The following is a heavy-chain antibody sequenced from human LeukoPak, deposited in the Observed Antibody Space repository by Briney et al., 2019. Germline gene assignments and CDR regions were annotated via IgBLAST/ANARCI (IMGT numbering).Heavy chain of an antibody. Sequence: SVKVSCKASGYTFTGYYMHWVRQAPGQGLEWMGGIIPIFGTANYAQKFQGRVTITADESTSTAYMELSSLRSEDTAVYYCATIDIVVVPAATRFDYWGQGTLVTVSS. CDR3: ATIDIVVVPAATRFDY. V-gene: IGHV1-69*13. CDR1: GYTFTGYY. CDR2: IIPIFGTA. J-gene: IGHJ4*02. D-gene: IGHD2-2*01.